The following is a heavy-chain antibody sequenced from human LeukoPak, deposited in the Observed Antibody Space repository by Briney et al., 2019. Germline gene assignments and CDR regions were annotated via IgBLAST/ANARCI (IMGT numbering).Heavy chain of an antibody. CDR3: ARTLGSADYSLIYS. J-gene: IGHJ4*02. V-gene: IGHV4-4*07. Sequence: SETLSLTCTVSGGSISTYYWSWIRQSAGKGLEWIGHIDTTGSTRYNPSLKSRVTMSGDTSKNQISLKMTSATAADTAMYYCARTLGSADYSLIYSWGQGTLVTVSS. D-gene: IGHD3-16*01. CDR1: GGSISTYY. CDR2: IDTTGST.